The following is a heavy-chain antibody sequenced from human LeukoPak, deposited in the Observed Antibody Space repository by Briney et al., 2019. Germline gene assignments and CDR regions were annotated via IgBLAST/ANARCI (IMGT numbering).Heavy chain of an antibody. CDR1: GYTFTGYW. CDR3: ARDGRGNSLSTSPYYYSHMDV. D-gene: IGHD4-23*01. CDR2: INPSGGT. Sequence: ASVKVSCKAFGYTFTGYWMHWVRRAPGQGLEWMGWINPSGGTKYAKKFQGRVTMTRDTSISTAYMELSRLKSDDTAVYFCARDGRGNSLSTSPYYYSHMDVWGKGTTVTISS. V-gene: IGHV1-2*02. J-gene: IGHJ6*03.